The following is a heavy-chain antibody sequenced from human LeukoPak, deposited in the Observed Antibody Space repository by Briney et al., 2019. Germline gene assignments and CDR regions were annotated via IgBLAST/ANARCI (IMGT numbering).Heavy chain of an antibody. J-gene: IGHJ6*02. D-gene: IGHD3-22*01. CDR3: ARDYYYDSSGSHYYYGMDV. V-gene: IGHV4-31*03. CDR2: IYYSGST. Sequence: SETLSLTCTVSGGSISSGGYYWGWIRQHPGKGLEWIGYIYYSGSTYYNPSLKSRVTISVDTSKNQFSLKLSSVTAADTAVYYCARDYYYDSSGSHYYYGMDVWGQGTTVTVSS. CDR1: GGSISSGGYY.